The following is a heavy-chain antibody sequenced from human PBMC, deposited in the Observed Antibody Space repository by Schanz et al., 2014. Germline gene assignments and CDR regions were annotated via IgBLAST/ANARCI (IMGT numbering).Heavy chain of an antibody. V-gene: IGHV3-23*04. CDR1: GFTFSSYA. D-gene: IGHD5-12*01. CDR2: MNESHSTI. Sequence: EVQLVESGGGVVRPGGSLRLSCAASGFTFSSYAMSWVRQAPGKGLEWVSAMNESHSTIYYADSVRGRFTISRDNAENTLFLQMTSLRAEDTAVYYCARKVVATIGGYYDNWGQGTLVIVSS. J-gene: IGHJ4*02. CDR3: ARKVVATIGGYYDN.